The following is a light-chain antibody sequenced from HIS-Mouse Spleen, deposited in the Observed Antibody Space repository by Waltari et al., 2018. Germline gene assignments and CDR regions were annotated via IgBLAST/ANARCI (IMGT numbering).Light chain of an antibody. CDR1: QSVSSY. CDR2: DAS. J-gene: IGKJ4*01. CDR3: QQRSNWPPLT. V-gene: IGKV3-11*01. Sequence: EIVLTQSPATLSLSPGERATLSCRPSQSVSSYLDWYQQKPGQAPRLLIYDASNRATGIPARFSGSGSGTDFTLTISSLEPEDFAVYYCQQRSNWPPLTFGGGTK.